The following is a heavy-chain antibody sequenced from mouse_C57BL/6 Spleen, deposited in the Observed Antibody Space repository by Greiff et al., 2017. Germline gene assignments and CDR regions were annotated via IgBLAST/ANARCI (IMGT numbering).Heavy chain of an antibody. D-gene: IGHD3-3*01. J-gene: IGHJ2*01. Sequence: QVQLQQPGAELVRPGSSVKLSCKASGYTFTSYWMHWVKQRPIQGLEWIGNIDPSDSETHYNQKFKDKATLPVDKSSSTAYMQLSSLTSEDSAVYYCARSPRDSPYFDYWGQGTTLTVSS. V-gene: IGHV1-52*01. CDR2: IDPSDSET. CDR1: GYTFTSYW. CDR3: ARSPRDSPYFDY.